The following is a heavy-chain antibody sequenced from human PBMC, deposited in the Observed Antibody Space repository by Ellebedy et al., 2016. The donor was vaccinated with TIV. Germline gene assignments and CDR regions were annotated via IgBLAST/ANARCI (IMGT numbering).Heavy chain of an antibody. V-gene: IGHV3-48*01. CDR2: ISRSSSKI. D-gene: IGHD2-21*01. J-gene: IGHJ4*02. Sequence: GESLKISCAASGFTFSSYSMNWVRQAPGKGLEWVSHISRSSSKIYYADSVKGRFTISRDNGKKSVYLQMNSLSAEDTAAYYCAKDHWGGYGTGPASQHDSWGQGTLVTVSS. CDR1: GFTFSSYS. CDR3: AKDHWGGYGTGPASQHDS.